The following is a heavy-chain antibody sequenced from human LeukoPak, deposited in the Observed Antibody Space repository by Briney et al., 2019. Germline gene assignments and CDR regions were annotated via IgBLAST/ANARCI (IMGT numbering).Heavy chain of an antibody. D-gene: IGHD4-17*01. Sequence: SQTLSLTCAISGDSVSSNSATWNWIRQSPSRGLEWLGRTYYRSKWYNDYAVSLKSRIIINPDTSKNQFSLQLNSVTPEDTALYYCAGGDSDPFDYWGQGTLVTVSS. CDR3: AGGDSDPFDY. J-gene: IGHJ4*02. V-gene: IGHV6-1*01. CDR1: GDSVSSNSAT. CDR2: TYYRSKWYN.